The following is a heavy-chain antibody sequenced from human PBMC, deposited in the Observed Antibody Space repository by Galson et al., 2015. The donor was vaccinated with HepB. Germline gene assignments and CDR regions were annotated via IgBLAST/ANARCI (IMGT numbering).Heavy chain of an antibody. CDR1: GGSISSGGYY. V-gene: IGHV4-31*03. CDR3: ARDGSSSWYQGYAFDI. D-gene: IGHD6-13*01. J-gene: IGHJ3*02. Sequence: TLSLTCTVSGGSISSGGYYWSWIRQHPGKGLEWIGYIYYSGSTYYNPSLKSRVTISVDTSKNQFSLKLSSVTAADTAVYYCARDGSSSWYQGYAFDIWGQGTMVTVSS. CDR2: IYYSGST.